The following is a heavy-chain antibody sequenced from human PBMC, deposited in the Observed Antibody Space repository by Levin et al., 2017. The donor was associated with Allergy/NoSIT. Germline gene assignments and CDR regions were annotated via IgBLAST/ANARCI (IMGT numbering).Heavy chain of an antibody. CDR1: GFTFSSYW. CDR2: IKQDGSEK. V-gene: IGHV3-7*01. J-gene: IGHJ2*01. CDR3: ARYPRPGTRDWYFDL. Sequence: PGGSLRLSCAASGFTFSSYWMSWVRQAPGKGLEWVANIKQDGSEKYYVDSVKGRFTISRDNAKNSLYLQMNSLRAEDTAVYYCARYPRPGTRDWYFDLWGRGTLVTVSS.